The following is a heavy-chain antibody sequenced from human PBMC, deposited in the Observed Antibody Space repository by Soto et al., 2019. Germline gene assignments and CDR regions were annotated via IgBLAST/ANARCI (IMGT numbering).Heavy chain of an antibody. J-gene: IGHJ4*02. V-gene: IGHV1-69*12. D-gene: IGHD3-22*01. CDR1: GVTFN. Sequence: QVQLVQSGAEVKKPGSSVKVSCKTSGVTFNISWVRQAPGLGLEWMGGNIPIFGTPNYALKFQGRLTIFADESTNTAYMELSSLRSDDTAVYYCVTIGHYYDSAGYHYERGFDYWGQGTLVTVSS. CDR3: VTIGHYYDSAGYHYERGFDY. CDR2: NIPIFGTP.